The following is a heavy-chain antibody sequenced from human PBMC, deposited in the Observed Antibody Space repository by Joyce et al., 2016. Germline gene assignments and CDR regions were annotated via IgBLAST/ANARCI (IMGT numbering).Heavy chain of an antibody. CDR2: IYYNGST. V-gene: IGHV4-39*07. J-gene: IGHJ4*02. Sequence: QLQLQESGPGLVKPSETLSLTCAVSGGSISSRSNFWGWIRQPPGKGLEWIGGIYYNGSTYYNPSLRSRVIISLDTSKSQFSLRLSSVTAADTAVYYCAREGGPTVTTTNFDYWGQGILVTVSS. CDR1: GGSISSRSNF. D-gene: IGHD4-11*01. CDR3: AREGGPTVTTTNFDY.